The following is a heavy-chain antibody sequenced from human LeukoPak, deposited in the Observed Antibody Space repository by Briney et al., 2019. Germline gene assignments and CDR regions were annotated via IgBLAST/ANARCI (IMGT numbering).Heavy chain of an antibody. J-gene: IGHJ4*02. D-gene: IGHD5-18*01. CDR2: MNPNSGNT. Sequence: VKVSCKASGYTFTPYDINWVRQATGQGLEWLGWMNPNSGNTGYAQKFQGRVTLTRDTSISTVSMEMSSLRSEDTAVYYCARGLGRTAMITRGGVRFDYWGQGTLVSVSS. CDR1: GYTFTPYD. V-gene: IGHV1-8*01. CDR3: ARGLGRTAMITRGGVRFDY.